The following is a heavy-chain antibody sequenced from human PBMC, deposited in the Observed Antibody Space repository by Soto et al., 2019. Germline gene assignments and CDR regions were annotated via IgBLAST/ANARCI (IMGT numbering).Heavy chain of an antibody. V-gene: IGHV1-8*02. CDR2: MNPNSGNT. Sequence: ASVKVSCKASGYTFTGYYMHWVRQATGQGLEWMGWMNPNSGNTGYAQKFQGRVTMTRNTSISTAYMELSSLRSEDTAVYYCASGLRWVAFDIWGQGTMVTVSS. CDR3: ASGLRWVAFDI. CDR1: GYTFTGYY. D-gene: IGHD4-17*01. J-gene: IGHJ3*02.